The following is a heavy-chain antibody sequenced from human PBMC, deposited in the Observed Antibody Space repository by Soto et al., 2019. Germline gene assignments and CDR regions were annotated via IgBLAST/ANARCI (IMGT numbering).Heavy chain of an antibody. CDR2: ISGSGGST. D-gene: IGHD2-8*02. J-gene: IGHJ4*02. V-gene: IGHV3-23*01. Sequence: HPGGSLRLSCAASGFTFSSYAMSWVRQAPGKGLEWVSAISGSGGSTYYADSVKGRFTISRDNSKNTLYLQMNSLRAEDTAVYYCAKLSPGGGVSGSYFDYWGQGTLVTVSS. CDR1: GFTFSSYA. CDR3: AKLSPGGGVSGSYFDY.